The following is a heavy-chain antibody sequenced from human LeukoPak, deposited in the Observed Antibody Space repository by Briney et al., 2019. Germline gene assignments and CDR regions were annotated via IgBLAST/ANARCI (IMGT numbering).Heavy chain of an antibody. CDR3: AKVVFYDSSGYWGYFDY. J-gene: IGHJ4*02. CDR1: GFTFSSYA. Sequence: WGSLRLSCAASGFTFSSYAMSWVRQAPGKGLEWVSAISDSGGSTYYADSVKGWFTISRDNSKNTLYLQMNSLRAEDTAVYYCAKVVFYDSSGYWGYFDYWGQGTLVTVSS. V-gene: IGHV3-23*01. CDR2: ISDSGGST. D-gene: IGHD3-22*01.